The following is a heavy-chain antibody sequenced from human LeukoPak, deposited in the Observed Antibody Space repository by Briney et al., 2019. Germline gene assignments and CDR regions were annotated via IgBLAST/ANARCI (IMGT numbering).Heavy chain of an antibody. CDR3: AREQYSSGWVALAKYYFDY. CDR2: ISSSDSTI. D-gene: IGHD6-19*01. Sequence: GGSLRLSCAASGFTFSSYWMSWVRQAPGKGLEWVSYISSSDSTIYYADSVKGRFTISRDNAKNSLYLQMNSLRAEDTAVYYCAREQYSSGWVALAKYYFDYWGQGTLVTVSS. CDR1: GFTFSSYW. J-gene: IGHJ4*02. V-gene: IGHV3-48*04.